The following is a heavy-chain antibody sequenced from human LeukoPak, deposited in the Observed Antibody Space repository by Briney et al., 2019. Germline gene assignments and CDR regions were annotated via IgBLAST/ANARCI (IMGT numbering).Heavy chain of an antibody. CDR1: GGSISSYH. CDR3: TRSLGVVIHGGMDV. Sequence: PSETLSLTCTVSGGSISSYHWSWIRQPPGKGLEWIGHIYYTGSTNYNPSLKSRVTISLDTSKNQFSLKLSSVTAADTAVYYCTRSLGVVIHGGMDVWGRGTKVTVSS. V-gene: IGHV4-59*01. J-gene: IGHJ6*01. CDR2: IYYTGST. D-gene: IGHD3-3*01.